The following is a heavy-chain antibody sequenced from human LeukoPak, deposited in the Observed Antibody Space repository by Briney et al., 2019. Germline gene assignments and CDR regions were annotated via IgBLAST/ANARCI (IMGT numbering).Heavy chain of an antibody. CDR2: ISGSGGST. V-gene: IGHV3-23*01. D-gene: IGHD2-2*01. CDR1: GFTFSSYA. J-gene: IGHJ4*02. CDR3: ARGYCSSTSCYPDY. Sequence: GGSLRLSCAASGFTFSSYAMSWVRQAPGKGLEWVSAISGSGGSTYYADSVKGRFTISRDNSKNTLYLQMNSLRAEDTAVYYCARGYCSSTSCYPDYWGQGTLVTVSS.